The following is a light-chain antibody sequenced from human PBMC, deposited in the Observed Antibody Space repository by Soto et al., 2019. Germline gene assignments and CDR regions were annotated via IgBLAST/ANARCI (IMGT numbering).Light chain of an antibody. CDR3: QQYETFSGT. Sequence: DIQMTQSPSTLSASVGDRVTITCRASQSISSWLAWYQQKPGEAPKLLIYDASALPRGVPSRFSGSGSGTKFTLTIASLQPDDFATYYCQQYETFSGTFGPRTKVDI. V-gene: IGKV1-5*01. CDR2: DAS. CDR1: QSISSW. J-gene: IGKJ1*01.